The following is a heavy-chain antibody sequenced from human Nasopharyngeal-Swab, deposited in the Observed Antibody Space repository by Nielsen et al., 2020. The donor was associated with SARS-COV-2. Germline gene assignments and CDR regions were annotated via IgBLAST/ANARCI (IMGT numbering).Heavy chain of an antibody. V-gene: IGHV4-39*01. CDR3: ARQLSGPYQAYFDF. CDR1: GGSISSSRYY. Sequence: SETLSPTCTAPGGSISSSRYYWGSIRQPPGKGLEWIGSIYYSGSTYYNPSLKSRLTISVDTSNNQFSMKLNSMTAAKAAVYYCARQLSGPYQAYFDFWGQGSLAAVSS. D-gene: IGHD2/OR15-2a*01. J-gene: IGHJ4*02. CDR2: IYYSGST.